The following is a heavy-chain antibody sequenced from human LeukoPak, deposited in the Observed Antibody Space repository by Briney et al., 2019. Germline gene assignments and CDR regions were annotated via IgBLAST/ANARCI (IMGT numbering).Heavy chain of an antibody. J-gene: IGHJ3*02. CDR2: ISSSSSYI. CDR3: ARAAGSYHDASDI. D-gene: IGHD1-26*01. Sequence: PGGSLRLSCAASGFTFSSYSMNWVRQAPGKGLEWVSSISSSSSYIYYADSVKGRFTISRDNAKNSLYLQMNSLRAEDTAVYYCARAAGSYHDASDIWGQGTMVTVSS. V-gene: IGHV3-21*01. CDR1: GFTFSSYS.